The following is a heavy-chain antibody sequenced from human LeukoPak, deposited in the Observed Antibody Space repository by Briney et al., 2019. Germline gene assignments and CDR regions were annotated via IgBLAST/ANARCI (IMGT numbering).Heavy chain of an antibody. CDR2: IIPIFGTA. D-gene: IGHD2-2*01. CDR1: GGTFSSYA. J-gene: IGHJ6*03. Sequence: GSSVKLSCKASGGTFSSYAISWVRQAPGQGLEWMGGIIPIFGTANYAQKFQGRVAITTDESTSTAYMELSSLRSEDTAVYYCARSKYQLLYYYMDVWGKETTVTVSS. CDR3: ARSKYQLLYYYMDV. V-gene: IGHV1-69*05.